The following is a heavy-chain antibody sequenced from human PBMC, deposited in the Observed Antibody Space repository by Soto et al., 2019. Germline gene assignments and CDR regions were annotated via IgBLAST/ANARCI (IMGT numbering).Heavy chain of an antibody. D-gene: IGHD6-13*01. V-gene: IGHV1-8*01. J-gene: IGHJ6*02. CDR3: AXAMRGRGAAGLYYYYGMDV. CDR2: INPNIFNT. CDR1: GYTFTSYD. Sequence: ASVKVSCKASGYTFTSYDINWVRQATVQVLELIVWINPNIFNTCYSQKFQGRVTITMNTSIITSYIELSILISEDTAVYYCAXAMRGRGAAGLYYYYGMDVWGQGTTVTVSS.